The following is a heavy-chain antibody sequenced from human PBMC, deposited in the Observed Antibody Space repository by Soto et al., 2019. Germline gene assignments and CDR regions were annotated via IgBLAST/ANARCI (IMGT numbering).Heavy chain of an antibody. D-gene: IGHD3-16*01. CDR1: GFKFSNYA. V-gene: IGHV3-23*01. Sequence: GGSLRLSCAASGFKFSNYAMSWVRQAPGKGLEWVSLISATGGGTYYADSVKGRFTISRDNSHNTLYLQVHSLTAEDTAVYYCAKDRRAGGNSAFYFDFWGQGANVTVSS. CDR2: ISATGGGT. J-gene: IGHJ4*02. CDR3: AKDRRAGGNSAFYFDF.